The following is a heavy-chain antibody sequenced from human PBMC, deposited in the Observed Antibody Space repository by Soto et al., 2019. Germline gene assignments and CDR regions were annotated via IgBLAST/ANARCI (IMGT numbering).Heavy chain of an antibody. CDR3: LKGSYWNALSSPFF. J-gene: IGHJ4*02. CDR2: ISSSGDDT. D-gene: IGHD1-1*01. CDR1: GFTFTTYA. V-gene: IGHV3-64D*06. Sequence: EVQLVESGGGLVQPGGSLRLSCSASGFTFTTYAMHWVRQAPGKGLDYVSGISSSGDDTKYADSVKGRFTISRDNYKNTLHLQMSSLRIEDTAVYYCLKGSYWNALSSPFFWGQGTLVTVSS.